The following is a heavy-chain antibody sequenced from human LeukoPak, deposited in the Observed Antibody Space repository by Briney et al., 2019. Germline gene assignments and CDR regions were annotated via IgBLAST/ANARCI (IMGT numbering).Heavy chain of an antibody. J-gene: IGHJ4*02. CDR2: INPGGSSI. V-gene: IGHV3-74*01. Sequence: GGSLGLSCAASGFTFSSDWMHWVRQVPGKGLVWVARINPGGSSITYADSVKGRFTISRDNAKNTLYLQMDSLRAEDTGVYYCARSNQADDYWGQGTLVTVSS. CDR3: ARSNQADDY. D-gene: IGHD1-14*01. CDR1: GFTFSSDW.